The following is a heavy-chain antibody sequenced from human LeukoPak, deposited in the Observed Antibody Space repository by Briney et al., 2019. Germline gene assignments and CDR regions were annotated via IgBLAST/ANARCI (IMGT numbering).Heavy chain of an antibody. J-gene: IGHJ4*02. D-gene: IGHD1-7*01. CDR2: SHYSGST. CDR1: GGSISSYY. V-gene: IGHV4-59*08. Sequence: SETLCLTCTVSGGSISSYYWSWIRQPPGKGLEWIGYSHYSGSTSYSPSLKSRVTMSVDTSKNQFSLKLRSVTAADTAVYYCARHSAGTTYDYWGQGTLVTVSS. CDR3: ARHSAGTTYDY.